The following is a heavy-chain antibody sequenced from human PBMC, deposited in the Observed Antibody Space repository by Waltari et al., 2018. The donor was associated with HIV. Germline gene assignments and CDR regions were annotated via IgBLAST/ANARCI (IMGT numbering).Heavy chain of an antibody. V-gene: IGHV4-39*01. J-gene: IGHJ3*02. D-gene: IGHD3-22*01. CDR1: GGSISSSSYY. Sequence: QLQLQESGPGLVKPSETLSLTFTVSGGSISSSSYYWGWLRQPPGKGLEWIGSIYYSGSTYYNPSLKSRVTISVDTSKNQFSLKLSSVTAADTAVYYCARLYDRRAFDIWGQGTMVTVSS. CDR3: ARLYDRRAFDI. CDR2: IYYSGST.